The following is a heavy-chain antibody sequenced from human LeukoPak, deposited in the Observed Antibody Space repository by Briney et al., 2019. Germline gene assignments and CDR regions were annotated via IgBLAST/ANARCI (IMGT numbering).Heavy chain of an antibody. CDR3: ARASITMVREDY. D-gene: IGHD3-10*01. Sequence: ASVKVSCKASGYTFTGYYMHWVRQAPGQGLEWMGWINPNSGGTNYAQKLQGRVTMTTDTSTSTAYMELRSLRSDDTAVYYCARASITMVREDYWGQGTLVTVSS. J-gene: IGHJ4*02. V-gene: IGHV1-2*02. CDR1: GYTFTGYY. CDR2: INPNSGGT.